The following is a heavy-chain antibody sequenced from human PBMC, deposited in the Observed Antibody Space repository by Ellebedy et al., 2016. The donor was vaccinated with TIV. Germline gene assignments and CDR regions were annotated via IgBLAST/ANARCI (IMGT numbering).Heavy chain of an antibody. CDR3: ARDAMKWIFDS. Sequence: PGGSLRLSCAGSGFTFNSYSMNWVRQAPGKGLEWISYISKSDTTYYADSVRGRFTISRDNAKKSVYLQMNSLRLEDTALYYCARDAMKWIFDSWGQGTLVTVSS. CDR2: ISKSDTT. D-gene: IGHD2-2*03. V-gene: IGHV3-48*01. J-gene: IGHJ4*02. CDR1: GFTFNSYS.